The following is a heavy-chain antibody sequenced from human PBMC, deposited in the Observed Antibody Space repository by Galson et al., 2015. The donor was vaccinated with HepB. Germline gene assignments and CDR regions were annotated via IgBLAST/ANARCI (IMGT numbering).Heavy chain of an antibody. V-gene: IGHV1-69*10. CDR3: ARGVQQLDLMPSWGMDV. D-gene: IGHD6-13*01. CDR1: GGSISTSA. Sequence: SVKVSCKASGGSISTSAISWVRQAPGQGLEWMGGVIPVLVTADYAQKFQGRVTIVADKSSDTVTLEVTSLTTEDTAVYDCARGVQQLDLMPSWGMDVWGQGTTVTVSS. J-gene: IGHJ6*01. CDR2: VIPVLVTA.